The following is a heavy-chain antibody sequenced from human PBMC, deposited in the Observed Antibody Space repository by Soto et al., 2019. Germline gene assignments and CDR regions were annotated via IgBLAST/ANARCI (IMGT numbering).Heavy chain of an antibody. V-gene: IGHV3-23*01. CDR3: AKESPVNHQTFGYYFDY. D-gene: IGHD3-10*01. J-gene: IGHJ4*02. CDR2: VSSIGGIT. Sequence: LRLSCAAAGFTFRISAMNFFLRAPCAGLEWVSAVSSIGGITYYTDSVKGRFTISRDNSKNTLYLQMNSLRAEDTAVYYCAKESPVNHQTFGYYFDYWGQGVLVTAPQ. CDR1: GFTFRISA.